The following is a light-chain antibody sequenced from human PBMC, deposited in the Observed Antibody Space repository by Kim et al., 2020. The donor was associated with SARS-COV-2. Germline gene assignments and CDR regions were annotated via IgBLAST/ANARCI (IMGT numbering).Light chain of an antibody. CDR1: QGISSW. CDR2: DAS. V-gene: IGKV1-5*01. J-gene: IGKJ1*01. Sequence: AAVGDRVTITCRASQGISSWLAWYQQKAGKAPKLLIYDASSLESGVPSRFSGSGSGTEFTLSISSLQPDDFATYYCQQYNSYPWTFGQGTKVDIK. CDR3: QQYNSYPWT.